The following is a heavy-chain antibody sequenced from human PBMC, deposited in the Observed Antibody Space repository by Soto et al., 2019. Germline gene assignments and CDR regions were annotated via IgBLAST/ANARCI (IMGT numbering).Heavy chain of an antibody. CDR2: INPSGGST. J-gene: IGHJ4*02. CDR3: ARSTYYYDSSGYYYYDY. V-gene: IGHV1-46*01. Sequence: ASVKVSCKASGYTFTSYYMHWVRQAPGQGLEWMGIINPSGGSTSYAQKFQGRVTMTRDTSTSTVYKELSSLRSEDTAVYYCARSTYYYDSSGYYYYDYWGQGTLVTVSS. D-gene: IGHD3-22*01. CDR1: GYTFTSYY.